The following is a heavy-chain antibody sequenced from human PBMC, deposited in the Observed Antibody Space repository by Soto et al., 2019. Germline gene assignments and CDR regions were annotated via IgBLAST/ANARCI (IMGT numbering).Heavy chain of an antibody. D-gene: IGHD3-16*01. CDR2: LYYSGST. V-gene: IGHV4-39*01. CDR3: ARHVGGVTYDNYFDP. J-gene: IGHJ5*01. Sequence: PSETLSLTCTVSGASISSGDSYWGWVRQSPGKGLECIGTLYYSGSTYYNPSLESRVTMSVDTSKNQFSLRLSSVTAADTAIYYCARHVGGVTYDNYFDPWGQGIQVTVSS. CDR1: GASISSGDSY.